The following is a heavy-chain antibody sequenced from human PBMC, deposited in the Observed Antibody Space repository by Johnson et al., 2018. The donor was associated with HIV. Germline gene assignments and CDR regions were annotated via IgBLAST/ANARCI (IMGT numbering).Heavy chain of an antibody. V-gene: IGHV3-9*01. D-gene: IGHD4-17*01. Sequence: LLVESGGGLVQPGRSLRLSCAPSGFTFDDYAMHWVRQAPGKGLEWVSGISWNSDNIAYADSVRGRFTIARDNAKNSLYLQMNSLRAEDTALYYCARDRGTVTTAQMAFDIWGQGTMVTVSS. CDR3: ARDRGTVTTAQMAFDI. CDR1: GFTFDDYA. CDR2: ISWNSDNI. J-gene: IGHJ3*02.